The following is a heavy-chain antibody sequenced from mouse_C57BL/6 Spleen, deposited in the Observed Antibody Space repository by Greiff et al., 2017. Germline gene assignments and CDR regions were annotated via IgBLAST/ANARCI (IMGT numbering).Heavy chain of an antibody. CDR1: GYAFSSSW. V-gene: IGHV1-82*01. Sequence: QVQLQQSGPELVKPGASVKLSCKASGYAFSSSWMNWVKQRPGKGLEWIGRIYPGDGDTNYNVKFKGKATLTADQSSSTAYMHLSSLTSADSAVYFGARYSSGQYYFDYWGQGTTLTVSS. J-gene: IGHJ2*01. D-gene: IGHD3-2*02. CDR3: ARYSSGQYYFDY. CDR2: IYPGDGDT.